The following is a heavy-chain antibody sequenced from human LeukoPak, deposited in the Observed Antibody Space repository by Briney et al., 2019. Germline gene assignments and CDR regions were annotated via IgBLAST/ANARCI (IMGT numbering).Heavy chain of an antibody. J-gene: IGHJ6*02. V-gene: IGHV1-18*01. D-gene: IGHD2-2*01. Sequence: ASVKVSCKASGYTFTSYGISWVRQAPGQGLEWMGWISAYNGNTNYAQKLQGRVTMTTDTSTSTAYMELRSLRSDDTAVYYCARAGLGYCSSTSCTYYYYGMDVWGQGTTVTVSS. CDR3: ARAGLGYCSSTSCTYYYYGMDV. CDR2: ISAYNGNT. CDR1: GYTFTSYG.